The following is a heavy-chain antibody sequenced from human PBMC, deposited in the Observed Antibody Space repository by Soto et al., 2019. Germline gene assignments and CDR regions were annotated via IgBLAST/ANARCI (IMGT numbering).Heavy chain of an antibody. Sequence: GGSLRLSCATSGFTFSSYWMSWVRQPPGKGLEWVATIKQDESEKYYVDSVKGRFTVSRDNAKNSLYLQMNTLRAEDTAVYYCARGDYFDRRFDYWGQGALVTVAS. CDR3: ARGDYFDRRFDY. J-gene: IGHJ4*02. CDR2: IKQDESEK. V-gene: IGHV3-7*03. CDR1: GFTFSSYW. D-gene: IGHD3-22*01.